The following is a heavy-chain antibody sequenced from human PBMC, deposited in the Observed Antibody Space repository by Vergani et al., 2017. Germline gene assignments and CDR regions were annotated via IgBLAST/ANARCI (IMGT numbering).Heavy chain of an antibody. Sequence: QAQLQESGPGLVKPSETLSLTCHVFGVSVTDYNCNWIRQPPGKGLGWIGSLSTTGGATHASHNPSLKSRVSISVDTSKSQFSLRLTSVTAADSDIYYCAGDTHSWQRGDRWGQGLLVSVSS. CDR2: LSTTGGA. CDR1: GVSVTDYN. V-gene: IGHV4-59*02. D-gene: IGHD6-13*01. J-gene: IGHJ5*02. CDR3: AGDTHSWQRGDR.